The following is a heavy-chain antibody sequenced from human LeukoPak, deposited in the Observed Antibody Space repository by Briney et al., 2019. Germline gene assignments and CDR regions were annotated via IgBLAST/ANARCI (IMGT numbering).Heavy chain of an antibody. CDR3: AAAPVVVTAIGLDY. CDR2: LKGDGSQK. D-gene: IGHD2-21*02. V-gene: IGHV3-7*03. J-gene: IGHJ4*02. Sequence: PGGSLRLSCVASGFAFNNYWMSWARQAPGKGLEWVANLKGDGSQKYYLDSVNGRFTISRDNAKNSLYLQMNSLRAEDTAVYYCAAAPVVVTAIGLDYWGQGTLVTVSS. CDR1: GFAFNNYW.